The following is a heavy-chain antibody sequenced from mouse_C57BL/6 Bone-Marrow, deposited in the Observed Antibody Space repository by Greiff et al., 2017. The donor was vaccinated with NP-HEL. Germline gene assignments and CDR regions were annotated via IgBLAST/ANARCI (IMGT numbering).Heavy chain of an antibody. Sequence: EVKLMESGGGLVQPGGSLSLSCAASGFTFTDYYMSWVRQPPGKALEWLGFIRNKANGYTTEYSASVKGRFTISRDNSQIILYLQMNALRAEDSATYYGARDGYFDVWGTGTTVTVSS. CDR3: ARDGYFDV. J-gene: IGHJ1*03. CDR2: IRNKANGYTT. V-gene: IGHV7-3*01. CDR1: GFTFTDYY.